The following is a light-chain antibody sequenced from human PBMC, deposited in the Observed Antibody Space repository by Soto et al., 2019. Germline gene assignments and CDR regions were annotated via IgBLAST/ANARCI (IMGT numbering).Light chain of an antibody. CDR1: QSVSSSY. V-gene: IGKV3-20*01. J-gene: IGKJ3*01. Sequence: EIVLTQSPGTLSLSPGERATLCCRASQSVSSSYLAWYQQKPGQAPRLLIYGASSRATGIPDRFSGSGSGTDFTLTISRLEPEDFAVYYCQQYGSSPTFGPGTKVDIK. CDR2: GAS. CDR3: QQYGSSPT.